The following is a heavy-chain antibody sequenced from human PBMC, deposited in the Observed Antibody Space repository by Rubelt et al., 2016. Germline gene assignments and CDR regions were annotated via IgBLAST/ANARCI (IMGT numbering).Heavy chain of an antibody. CDR1: GYAFTGDY. CDR3: ARDGKFDP. Sequence: QVQLVQSGAEVQKPGASVKVSCKASGYAFTGDYIHWVRQAPGQGLEWMGRINPYSGVTDYAQKFQGRVTMTRETPISPADVQRGSLRSDDTAVYYWARDGKFDPWGQGTLVFVSS. J-gene: IGHJ5*02. V-gene: IGHV1-2*06. CDR2: INPYSGVT.